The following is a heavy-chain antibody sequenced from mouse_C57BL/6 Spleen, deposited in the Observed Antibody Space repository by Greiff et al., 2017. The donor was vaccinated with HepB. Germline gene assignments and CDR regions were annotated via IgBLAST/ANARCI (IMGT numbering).Heavy chain of an antibody. J-gene: IGHJ2*01. CDR2: INPNNGGT. D-gene: IGHD1-1*01. Sequence: EVQLQQSGPELVKPGASVKMSCKASGYTFTDYNMHWVKQSHGKSLEWIGYINPNNGGTSYNQKFKGKATLTVNKSSSTAYMELRSLTSEDSAVYYCARGTTVVHPFDYWGQGTTLTVSS. CDR1: GYTFTDYN. V-gene: IGHV1-22*01. CDR3: ARGTTVVHPFDY.